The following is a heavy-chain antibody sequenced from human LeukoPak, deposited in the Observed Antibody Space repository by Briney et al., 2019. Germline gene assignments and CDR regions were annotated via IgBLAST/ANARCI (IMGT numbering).Heavy chain of an antibody. Sequence: SETLSLTCTVSGGSISSGGYYWSWLRQHPGKGLEWIGYIYYSGSTYYNPSLKSRVTISVDTSKNQFSLKLSSVTAADTAVYYCARPQKTTKYYYDSSGYHDAFDIWGQGTMVTVSS. V-gene: IGHV4-31*03. CDR1: GGSISSGGYY. CDR3: ARPQKTTKYYYDSSGYHDAFDI. J-gene: IGHJ3*02. CDR2: IYYSGST. D-gene: IGHD3-22*01.